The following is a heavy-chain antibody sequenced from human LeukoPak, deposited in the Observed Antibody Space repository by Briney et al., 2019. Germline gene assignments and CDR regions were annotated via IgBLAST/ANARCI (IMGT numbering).Heavy chain of an antibody. CDR1: GYTFTSYG. V-gene: IGHV1-18*01. CDR3: ARVHRLYSSGWYGNGDFDY. J-gene: IGHJ4*02. CDR2: ISVYNGNT. Sequence: GASVKVSCKASGYTFTSYGISWVRQAPGQGLEWMGWISVYNGNTNYAQKLQGRVTMTTDTSTSTAYMEVRSLRSDDTAVYYCARVHRLYSSGWYGNGDFDYWGQGTLVTVSS. D-gene: IGHD6-13*01.